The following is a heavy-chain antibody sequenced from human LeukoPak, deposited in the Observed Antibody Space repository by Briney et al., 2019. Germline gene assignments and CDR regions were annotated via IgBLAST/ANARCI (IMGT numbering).Heavy chain of an antibody. CDR1: GFTFSSYA. J-gene: IGHJ4*02. Sequence: GGSLRLSCAASGFTFSSYAMHWVRQAPGKGLEWVAVISYDGSNKYYADSGKGRFTISRDNSKNTLYLQMNSLRAEDTAVYYCARATSGYYDYFDYWGQGTLVTVSS. CDR2: ISYDGSNK. CDR3: ARATSGYYDYFDY. V-gene: IGHV3-30*04. D-gene: IGHD3-22*01.